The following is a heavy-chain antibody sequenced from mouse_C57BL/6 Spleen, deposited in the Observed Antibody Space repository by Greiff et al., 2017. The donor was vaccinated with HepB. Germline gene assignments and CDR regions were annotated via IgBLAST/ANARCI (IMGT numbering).Heavy chain of an antibody. Sequence: VQLQESGAELARPGASVKLSCKASGYTFTSYGISWVKQRTGQGLEWIGEIYPRSGNTYYNEKVKGKATLTADKSSSTAYMELRSLTSEDSAVYFCARGDDGYYLYFDYWGQGTSLTVSS. V-gene: IGHV1-81*01. CDR3: ARGDDGYYLYFDY. D-gene: IGHD2-3*01. CDR1: GYTFTSYG. CDR2: IYPRSGNT. J-gene: IGHJ2*02.